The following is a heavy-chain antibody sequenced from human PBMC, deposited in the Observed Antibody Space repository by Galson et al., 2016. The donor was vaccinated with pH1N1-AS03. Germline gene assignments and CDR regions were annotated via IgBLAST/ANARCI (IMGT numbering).Heavy chain of an antibody. D-gene: IGHD3-9*01. Sequence: SVKVSCKASGYPFNNYAITWLRQAPGQGLEWMGWISGYNGKTNYAQKLQGRITITTETSTTTAYMELTCLGSDDTARYFCAREPNFVETRWVDYWGLGTLVTVSS. CDR2: ISGYNGKT. CDR3: AREPNFVETRWVDY. J-gene: IGHJ4*02. V-gene: IGHV1-18*01. CDR1: GYPFNNYA.